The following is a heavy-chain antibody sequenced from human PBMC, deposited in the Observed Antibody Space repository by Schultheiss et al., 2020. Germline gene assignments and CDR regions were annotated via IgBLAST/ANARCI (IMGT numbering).Heavy chain of an antibody. Sequence: GGSLRLSCTASGFTFGDYAMSWFRQAPGKGLEWVGFIRSKAYGGTTEYAASVKGRFTISRDDSKNTLYLQMNSLKTEDTAVYYCTVLWFGELWHWGQGTLVTVSS. CDR1: GFTFGDYA. V-gene: IGHV3-49*03. D-gene: IGHD3-10*01. CDR3: TVLWFGELWH. J-gene: IGHJ4*02. CDR2: IRSKAYGGTT.